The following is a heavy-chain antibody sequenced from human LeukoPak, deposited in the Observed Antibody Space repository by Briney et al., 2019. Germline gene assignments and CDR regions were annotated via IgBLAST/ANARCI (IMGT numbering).Heavy chain of an antibody. CDR1: GFTVSSNY. D-gene: IGHD3-10*02. CDR3: AELAITMIGGV. CDR2: ISSSGSTI. V-gene: IGHV3-11*04. Sequence: GGSLGLSCAASGFTVSSNYMSWVRQAPGKGLEWVSYISSSGSTIYYADSVKGRFTISRDNAKNSLYLQMNSLRAEDTAVYYCAELAITMIGGVWGKGTTVTISS. J-gene: IGHJ6*04.